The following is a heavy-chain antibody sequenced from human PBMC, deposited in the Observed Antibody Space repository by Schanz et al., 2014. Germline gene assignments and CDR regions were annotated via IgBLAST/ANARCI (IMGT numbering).Heavy chain of an antibody. J-gene: IGHJ3*01. CDR2: ISSSSSYT. V-gene: IGHV3-11*05. CDR3: ARDGGRDGYNLAFDV. D-gene: IGHD5-12*01. Sequence: VQLVESGGDLVQPGGSLSLSCAASGFTFSDYYMSWIRQAPGKGLEWVSYISSSSSYTNYADSVKGRFIISRDSSKNTLFLQMNSLRAEDTAVYFCARDGGRDGYNLAFDVWGQGTLVTVSS. CDR1: GFTFSDYY.